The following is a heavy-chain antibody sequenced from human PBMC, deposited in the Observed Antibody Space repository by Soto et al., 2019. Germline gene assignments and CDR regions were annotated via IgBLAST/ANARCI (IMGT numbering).Heavy chain of an antibody. D-gene: IGHD3-22*01. Sequence: QITLKESGPTLVKPTQTLTLTCTFSGFSLSTSGVGVGWIRQPPGKALEWLALIYWDDDKRYSPSLKSRLTITKATSKNPVVLTMTNMDPVDTATYYCAHSKRGDSSGYPDAFDYWGQGTLVTVSS. CDR3: AHSKRGDSSGYPDAFDY. V-gene: IGHV2-5*02. J-gene: IGHJ4*02. CDR1: GFSLSTSGVG. CDR2: IYWDDDK.